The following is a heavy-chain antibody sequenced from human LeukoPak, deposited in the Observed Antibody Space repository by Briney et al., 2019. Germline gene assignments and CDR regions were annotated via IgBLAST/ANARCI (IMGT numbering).Heavy chain of an antibody. Sequence: KSGGSLRLSCATSGFTFTSYTMNWVRQAPGKGLEWVSSISSSSSDISYADSVKGRFAISRDNAKNFVYVQVSSLRAEDTAVYFCAREMNDRELDFFYGMDVWGQGTTVTVSS. V-gene: IGHV3-21*01. J-gene: IGHJ6*02. D-gene: IGHD1-1*01. CDR1: GFTFTSYT. CDR3: AREMNDRELDFFYGMDV. CDR2: ISSSSSDI.